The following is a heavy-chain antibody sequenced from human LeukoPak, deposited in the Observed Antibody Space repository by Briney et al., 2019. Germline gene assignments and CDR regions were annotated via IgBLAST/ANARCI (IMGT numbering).Heavy chain of an antibody. V-gene: IGHV3-23*01. CDR3: ANARAELRDY. Sequence: GGSLRLSCAASELSFSSYAMSWVRQAPGKGLEWVSAISGSGGSTYYADSVKGRFTISRDNSKNTLYLQMNSLRAEDTAVYYCANARAELRDYWGQGTLVTVSS. D-gene: IGHD1-7*01. J-gene: IGHJ4*02. CDR1: ELSFSSYA. CDR2: ISGSGGST.